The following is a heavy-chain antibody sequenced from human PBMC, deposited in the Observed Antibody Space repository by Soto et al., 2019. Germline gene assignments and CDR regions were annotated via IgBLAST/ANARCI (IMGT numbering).Heavy chain of an antibody. CDR2: ISSSSSTI. CDR1: GFTFSSYN. CDR3: ARDYSSYCPFEY. V-gene: IGHV3-48*01. J-gene: IGHJ4*01. Sequence: EVQLVESGGGLVQPGGSLRLSCAASGFTFSSYNMNWVRQAPGKGLEWVSYISSSSSTIYYADSVKGRFTISRDNAKNSLYLQMNSLRAEDTAVYYCARDYSSYCPFEYWGHGTPVTVSS. D-gene: IGHD6-13*01.